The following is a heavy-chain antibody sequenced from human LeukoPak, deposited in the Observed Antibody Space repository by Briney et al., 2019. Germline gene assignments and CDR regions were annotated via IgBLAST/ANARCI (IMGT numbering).Heavy chain of an antibody. D-gene: IGHD3-22*01. CDR3: ARGYDSLDY. CDR1: GFTFSIYS. CDR2: ISDGSSNI. V-gene: IGHV3-48*04. Sequence: GGSLRLSCAASGFTFSIYSMNWVRQAPGKGLEWVSYISDGSSNIYYADSVKGRFTISRDNAKNSLFLQMNSLRAGDTAVYYCARGYDSLDYWGQGTQVTVSS. J-gene: IGHJ4*02.